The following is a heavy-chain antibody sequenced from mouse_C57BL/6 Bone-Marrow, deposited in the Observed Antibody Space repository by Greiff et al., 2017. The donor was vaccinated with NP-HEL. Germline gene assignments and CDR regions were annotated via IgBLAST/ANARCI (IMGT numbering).Heavy chain of an antibody. V-gene: IGHV1-61*01. J-gene: IGHJ1*03. Sequence: QVQLQQSGAELVRPGSSVKLSCKASGYTFTSYWMDWVKQRPGQGLEWIGNIYPSDSETHYNQKFKDKATLTVDKSSSTAYMQLSSLTSEDSAVYYCARYGSQYFDVWGTGTTVTVSS. CDR1: GYTFTSYW. CDR2: IYPSDSET. CDR3: ARYGSQYFDV. D-gene: IGHD1-1*01.